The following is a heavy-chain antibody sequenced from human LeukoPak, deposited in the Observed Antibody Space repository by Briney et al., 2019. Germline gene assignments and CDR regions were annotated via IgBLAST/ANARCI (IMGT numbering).Heavy chain of an antibody. D-gene: IGHD2-15*01. CDR2: IYPGDSDT. Sequence: GESLKISCKGSGYRFTSYWIGWVRQLPGKGLEWMGIIYPGDSDTRYSPSFQGQVTISADKSISTAYLQWSSLKASDTAMYYCARQHPYCSGGSCYLEAFDIWGQGTMVTVFS. CDR1: GYRFTSYW. CDR3: ARQHPYCSGGSCYLEAFDI. J-gene: IGHJ3*02. V-gene: IGHV5-51*01.